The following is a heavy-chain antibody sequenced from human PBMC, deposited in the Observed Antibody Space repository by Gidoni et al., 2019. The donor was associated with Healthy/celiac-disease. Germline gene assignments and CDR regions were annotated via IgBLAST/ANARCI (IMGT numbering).Heavy chain of an antibody. CDR1: GGPLSSYY. V-gene: IGHV4-59*01. J-gene: IGHJ2*01. CDR3: ARDVSPCNWYFER. Sequence: QVQLQESGPRLVKPSETRALPCTLAGGPLSSYYWSWIRQPPVKGLELFGYIDYNVSTNYLPSLKILVTISADTSQNPFSLKLSSVTAADTAVYYCARDVSPCNWYFERWGRGTLFTVSS. CDR2: IDYNVST.